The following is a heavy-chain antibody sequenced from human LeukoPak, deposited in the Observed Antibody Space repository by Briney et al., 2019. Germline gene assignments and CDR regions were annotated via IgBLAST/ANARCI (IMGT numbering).Heavy chain of an antibody. D-gene: IGHD3-10*01. Sequence: SETLSLTCAVYGGSFSGYYWTWIRQPPGKGLEWIGEMNHSGSTYYNPSLKSRVTISVDTSKNQFSLKLSSVTAADTAVYYCARGEPGITMVRNQPWGQGTLVTVSS. CDR1: GGSFSGYY. V-gene: IGHV4-34*01. J-gene: IGHJ5*02. CDR2: MNHSGST. CDR3: ARGEPGITMVRNQP.